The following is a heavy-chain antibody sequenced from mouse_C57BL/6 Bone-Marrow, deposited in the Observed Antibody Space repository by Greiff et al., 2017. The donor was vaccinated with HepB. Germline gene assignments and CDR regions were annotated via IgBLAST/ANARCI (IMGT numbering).Heavy chain of an antibody. V-gene: IGHV5-9-1*02. CDR1: GFTFSSYA. J-gene: IGHJ4*01. CDR2: ISSGGDYI. CDR3: TRVYYSNYYAMDY. D-gene: IGHD2-5*01. Sequence: EVHLVESGEGLVKPGGSLKLSCAASGFTFSSYAMSWVRQTPEKRLEWVAYISSGGDYIYYADTVKGRFTISRDNARNTLYLQMSSLKSEDTAMYYCTRVYYSNYYAMDYWGQGTSVTVSS.